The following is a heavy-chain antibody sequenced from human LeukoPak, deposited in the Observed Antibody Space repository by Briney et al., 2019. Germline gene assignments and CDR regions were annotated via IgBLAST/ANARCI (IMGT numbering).Heavy chain of an antibody. V-gene: IGHV4-30-4*01. CDR1: SGSISSGDYY. CDR2: IYYSGST. D-gene: IGHD4-17*01. CDR3: ARDRIQDYGDYVGDYYYYYMDV. J-gene: IGHJ6*03. Sequence: SQTLSLTCTVSSGSISSGDYYWSWIRQPPGKGLEWIGYIYYSGSTYYNPSLKSRVTISVDTSKNQFSLKLSSVTAADTAVYYCARDRIQDYGDYVGDYYYYYMDVWGKGTTVTVSS.